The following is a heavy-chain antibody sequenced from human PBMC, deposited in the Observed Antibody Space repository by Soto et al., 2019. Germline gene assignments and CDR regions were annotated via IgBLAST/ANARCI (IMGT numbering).Heavy chain of an antibody. D-gene: IGHD4-17*01. CDR3: AAGTTVTTAWPKFDY. J-gene: IGHJ4*02. CDR2: ISAYNGNT. V-gene: IGHV1-18*01. CDR1: VYTFTSYG. Sequence: ASVKVACKASVYTFTSYGISWVRQAPGQGLEWMGWISAYNGNTNYAQKLQGRVTITRDMSTSTAYMELSSLRSEDTAVYYCAAGTTVTTAWPKFDYWGQGTLVTVSS.